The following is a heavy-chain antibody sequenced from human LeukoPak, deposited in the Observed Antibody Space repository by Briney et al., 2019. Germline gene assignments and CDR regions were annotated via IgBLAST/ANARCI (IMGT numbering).Heavy chain of an antibody. V-gene: IGHV5-51*01. CDR3: AGGGFWSGYSFDY. D-gene: IGHD3-3*01. Sequence: GESLKISCKGSGYSFTSYWIGWVRQMPGKGLEWMGIIYPGDSGTRYSPSFQGQVTISADKSISTAYLQWSSLKASDAAMYYCAGGGFWSGYSFDYWGQGTLVTVSS. CDR2: IYPGDSGT. CDR1: GYSFTSYW. J-gene: IGHJ4*02.